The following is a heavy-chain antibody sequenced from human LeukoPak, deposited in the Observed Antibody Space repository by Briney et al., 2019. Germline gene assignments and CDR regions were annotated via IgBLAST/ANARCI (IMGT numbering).Heavy chain of an antibody. CDR2: IIPILGTA. V-gene: IGHV1-69*11. CDR3: ASLGVTMIVI. D-gene: IGHD3-22*01. J-gene: IGHJ4*02. Sequence: GASVKVSCKASGGTFSSYAISWVRQAPGQGLEWMGRIIPILGTANYAQKFQGRVTITTDESTSTAYMELSSLRSEDTAVYYCASLGVTMIVIWGQGTLVTVSS. CDR1: GGTFSSYA.